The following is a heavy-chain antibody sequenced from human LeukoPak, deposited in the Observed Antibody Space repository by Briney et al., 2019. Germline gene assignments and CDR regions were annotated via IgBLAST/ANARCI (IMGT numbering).Heavy chain of an antibody. CDR3: ARGYSSGWYLDY. V-gene: IGHV4-4*02. Sequence: SETLSLTCAVSVDSISSSNWWSWVRQPPGKGLEWIGEIYHSGSTNYNPSLKSRVTISVDKSKNQFSLKLSSVTAADTAVYYCARGYSSGWYLDYWGQGTLVTVSS. CDR1: VDSISSSNW. D-gene: IGHD6-19*01. J-gene: IGHJ4*02. CDR2: IYHSGST.